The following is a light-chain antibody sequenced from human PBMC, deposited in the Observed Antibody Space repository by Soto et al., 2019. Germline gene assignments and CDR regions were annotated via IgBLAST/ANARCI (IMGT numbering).Light chain of an antibody. J-gene: IGKJ4*01. Sequence: DIQLTQSPSLLSASVGDRVTITCRASQGISSHLAWYQQKSGKAPKLLMYAASTLQSGVPSRFSGSGSGTEFTLTISSLQPEDFATYYCQQHNSYPHTFGGGTKVEIK. CDR3: QQHNSYPHT. CDR2: AAS. CDR1: QGISSH. V-gene: IGKV1-9*01.